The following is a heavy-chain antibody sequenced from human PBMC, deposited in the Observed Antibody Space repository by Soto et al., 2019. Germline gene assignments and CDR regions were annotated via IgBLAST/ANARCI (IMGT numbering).Heavy chain of an antibody. Sequence: SGGSLRLSCAASGFAFSSYAMHWVRQAPGKGLEWVAVISYDGSNKYYADSVKGRFTISRDNSKNTLYLQMNSLRAEDTAVYYCARAPPYYDILTGVSYYFDYWGQGTLVTVSS. CDR1: GFAFSSYA. CDR2: ISYDGSNK. V-gene: IGHV3-30-3*01. D-gene: IGHD3-9*01. CDR3: ARAPPYYDILTGVSYYFDY. J-gene: IGHJ4*02.